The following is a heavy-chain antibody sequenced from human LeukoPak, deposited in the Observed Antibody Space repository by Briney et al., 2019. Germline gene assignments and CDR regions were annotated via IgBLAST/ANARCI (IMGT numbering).Heavy chain of an antibody. CDR1: GYSFTTYW. CDR3: ARQLGGWGFDY. J-gene: IGHJ4*02. Sequence: GESLKISCKVSGYSFTTYWIGWVRQMPGKGLEWMGIIYPGDSDTKYSPSFQGQVTISADKPISTAYLQWSSLKASDTAMYYCARQLGGWGFDYWGQGTLVTVSS. D-gene: IGHD3-16*01. V-gene: IGHV5-51*01. CDR2: IYPGDSDT.